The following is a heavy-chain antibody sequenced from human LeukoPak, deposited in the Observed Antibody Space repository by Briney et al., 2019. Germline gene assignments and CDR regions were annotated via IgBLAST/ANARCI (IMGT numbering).Heavy chain of an antibody. Sequence: GGSLRLSCAASGFTFSSYGMHWVRQAPGKGLEWVAVIWYDGSNKYYADSVKGRFTISRDNSKNTLYLQMNSLRAEDTAVYYCARDKKYGAVDYWGQGTLVTVSS. V-gene: IGHV3-33*01. CDR1: GFTFSSYG. CDR3: ARDKKYGAVDY. CDR2: IWYDGSNK. J-gene: IGHJ4*02. D-gene: IGHD4/OR15-4a*01.